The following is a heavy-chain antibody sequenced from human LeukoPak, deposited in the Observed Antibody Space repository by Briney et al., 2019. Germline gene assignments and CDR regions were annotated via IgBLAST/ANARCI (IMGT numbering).Heavy chain of an antibody. CDR1: GGSFSGYY. CDR3: ARHRRYCSGGSCYSYWFDP. V-gene: IGHV4-34*01. CDR2: INHSGST. D-gene: IGHD2-15*01. J-gene: IGHJ5*02. Sequence: SETLSLTCAVYGGSFSGYYWSWIRQPPGKGLEWIGEINHSGSTNYNPSLKSRVTISVDTSKNQFSLKLSSVTAADTAVYYCARHRRYCSGGSCYSYWFDPWGQGTLVTVSS.